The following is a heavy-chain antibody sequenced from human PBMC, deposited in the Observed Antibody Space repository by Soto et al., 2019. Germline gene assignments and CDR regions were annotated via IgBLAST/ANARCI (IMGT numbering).Heavy chain of an antibody. V-gene: IGHV4-59*11. CDR1: GGSINNHY. D-gene: IGHD7-27*01. J-gene: IGHJ4*02. Sequence: QVHLQESGPGLVKPSETLSLTCSVSGGSINNHYWSWIRQPPGKGVEWIGYVYYTGSTNYNPSLKCRVTMSVDTSKNQFSLNLTSLTAADTAIYYCARANWYSEYWGQGTLVTVSS. CDR2: VYYTGST. CDR3: ARANWYSEY.